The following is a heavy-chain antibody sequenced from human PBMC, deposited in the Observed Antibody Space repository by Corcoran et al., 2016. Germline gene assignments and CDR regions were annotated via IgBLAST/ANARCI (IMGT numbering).Heavy chain of an antibody. J-gene: IGHJ4*02. D-gene: IGHD3-3*01. V-gene: IGHV3-33*01. Sequence: QVQLVESGGGVVQPGRSLRLSCAASGFTFSSYGMHWVRQAPGKGLEWVAVIWYDGSNKYYADSVKGRFTISRDNSKNTLYLQMNSLRAEDTAVDYCARDGDYDFWSGYHIFDYWGQGTLVTVSS. CDR1: GFTFSSYG. CDR2: IWYDGSNK. CDR3: ARDGDYDFWSGYHIFDY.